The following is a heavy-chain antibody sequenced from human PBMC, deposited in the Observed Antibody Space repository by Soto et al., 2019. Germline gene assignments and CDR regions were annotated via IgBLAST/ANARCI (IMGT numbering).Heavy chain of an antibody. CDR3: ARSIDP. CDR1: GGSISRGGYY. Sequence: QVQLQESGPGLVKPSQTMSLTCTVSGGSISRGGYYWSWIRQPPGKGLEWMGYIYYSGSTYYNPSLQSRGTISVATAKNQLSLKLSSVPAADTAVYYCARSIDPWGQVTLVTV. V-gene: IGHV4-31*03. CDR2: IYYSGST. J-gene: IGHJ5*02.